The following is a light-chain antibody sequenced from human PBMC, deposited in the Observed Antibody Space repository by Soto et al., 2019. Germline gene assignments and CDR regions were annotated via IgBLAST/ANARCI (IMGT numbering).Light chain of an antibody. J-gene: IGKJ1*01. Sequence: DIVMTQSPDSLAVSLGESATINCKSSQSVLYSSNNKNYVAWYQQKPGQPPKLLIYWASTRESGVPDRFSGSGSGTDFTLTISSMQAEDVAVYYCQQYYRPWTFGQGTNVEIK. V-gene: IGKV4-1*01. CDR2: WAS. CDR3: QQYYRPWT. CDR1: QSVLYSSNNKNY.